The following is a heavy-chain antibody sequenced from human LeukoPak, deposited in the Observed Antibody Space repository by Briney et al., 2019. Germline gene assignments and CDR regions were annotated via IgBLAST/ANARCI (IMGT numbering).Heavy chain of an antibody. V-gene: IGHV1-18*01. CDR2: ISAYNGNT. D-gene: IGHD3-3*01. CDR1: GYTFTSYG. CDR3: ARGYYDFWSGYYLRIADAFDI. J-gene: IGHJ3*02. Sequence: ASVKVSCKASGYTFTSYGISWVRQAPGQGLEWMGWISAYNGNTNYAQKLQGRVTMTTDTSTSTAYMVLRSLRSDDTAVYYCARGYYDFWSGYYLRIADAFDIWGQGTMVTVSS.